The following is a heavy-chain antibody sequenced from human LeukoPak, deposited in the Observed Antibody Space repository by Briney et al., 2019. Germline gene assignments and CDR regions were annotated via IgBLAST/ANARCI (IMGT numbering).Heavy chain of an antibody. CDR2: INPNSGGT. V-gene: IGHV1-2*02. Sequence: EASVKVSCKASGYTFTAYYMHWVRQAPGQGLEWMGWINPNSGGTNYAQKFQGRVTMTRDTSISTAYMELSRLRSDDTAVYYCARWMATVTTPDYWGQGTLVTVSS. D-gene: IGHD4-11*01. J-gene: IGHJ4*02. CDR1: GYTFTAYY. CDR3: ARWMATVTTPDY.